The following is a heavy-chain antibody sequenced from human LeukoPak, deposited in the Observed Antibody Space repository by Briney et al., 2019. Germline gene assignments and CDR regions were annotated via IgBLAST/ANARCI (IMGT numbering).Heavy chain of an antibody. CDR1: GFTFSSYA. CDR3: AMDIVVVVAADFAY. V-gene: IGHV3-23*01. CDR2: ISGSGGST. D-gene: IGHD2-15*01. Sequence: GGSLRLSCAASGFTFSSYAMSWVRQAPGKGLEWVSAISGSGGSTYYADSVKGRFTISRDNSKNTLYLQMNSLRAEDTAVYYCAMDIVVVVAADFAYWGQGTLVTVSS. J-gene: IGHJ4*02.